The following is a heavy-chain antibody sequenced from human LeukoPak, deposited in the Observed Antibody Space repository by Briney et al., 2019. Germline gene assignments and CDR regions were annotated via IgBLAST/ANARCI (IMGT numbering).Heavy chain of an antibody. Sequence: SQTLSLTCTVSGGSISSGGYYWSWIRQPPGKGLEWIGYIYHSGSTYYNPYLKSRVTISVDRSKNQFSLKLSSVTAADTAVYYCARSIDYSNYDWGQGTLVTVSS. D-gene: IGHD4-11*01. V-gene: IGHV4-30-2*01. CDR1: GGSISSGGYY. J-gene: IGHJ4*02. CDR2: IYHSGST. CDR3: ARSIDYSNYD.